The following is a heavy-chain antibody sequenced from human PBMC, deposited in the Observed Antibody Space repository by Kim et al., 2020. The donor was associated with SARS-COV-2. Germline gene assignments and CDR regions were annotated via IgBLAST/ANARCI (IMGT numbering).Heavy chain of an antibody. Sequence: PSLQGQVTISADKSISTAYLQWSSLKASDTAMYYCARLILQNYYYYGMDVWGQGTTVTVSS. CDR3: ARLILQNYYYYGMDV. D-gene: IGHD3-3*01. V-gene: IGHV5-51*01. J-gene: IGHJ6*02.